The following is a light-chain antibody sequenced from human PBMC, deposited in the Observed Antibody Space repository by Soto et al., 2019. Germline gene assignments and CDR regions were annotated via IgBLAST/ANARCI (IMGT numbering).Light chain of an antibody. V-gene: IGKV1-5*03. CDR3: QHSYSLPIT. J-gene: IGKJ5*01. Sequence: DIQMTQSPSTLSASVGDRVTITCRASQSISSWLAWYQQKPGKAPKLLIYKASSLESGVPSRFSGSGSGTEFSLTISSLQPEDFATYYCQHSYSLPITFGQGTRLEIK. CDR2: KAS. CDR1: QSISSW.